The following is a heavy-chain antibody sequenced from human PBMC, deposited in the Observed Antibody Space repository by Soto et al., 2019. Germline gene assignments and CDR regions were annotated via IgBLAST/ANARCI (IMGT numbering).Heavy chain of an antibody. D-gene: IGHD2-2*02. J-gene: IGHJ3*02. CDR2: ISGGGGST. Sequence: GGSLRLSCAASGFTFSSYAMSWVRQAPGKGLEWVSAISGGGGSTYYADSVKGRFTISRDNSKNTLYLQMNSLRAEDTAVYYCAKDRELLYWADAFDIWGQGTMVTVSS. V-gene: IGHV3-23*01. CDR3: AKDRELLYWADAFDI. CDR1: GFTFSSYA.